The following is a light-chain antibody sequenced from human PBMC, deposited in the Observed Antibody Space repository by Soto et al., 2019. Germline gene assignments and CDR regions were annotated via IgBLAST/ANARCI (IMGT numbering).Light chain of an antibody. CDR1: SSNIGAGYD. J-gene: IGLJ2*01. Sequence: QSVLTQPPSVSGAPGQRVTISCAGSSSNIGAGYDVHWYQHLPGTAPKVLIYGNNNRPSGVPDRFSGSKSGTSASLAITGLQAEDEAEYYCQSYDSSLSGVVFGGGTKLTVL. V-gene: IGLV1-40*01. CDR2: GNN. CDR3: QSYDSSLSGVV.